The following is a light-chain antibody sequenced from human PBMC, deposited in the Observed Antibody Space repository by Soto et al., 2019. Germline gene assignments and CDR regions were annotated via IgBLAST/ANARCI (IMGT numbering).Light chain of an antibody. Sequence: QSVLTQPPSASGTPGQRVTIDCSGSNSNIGSHTLNWYQHLPGTAPKLLVYSSNQRPSGVPDRFSASKSGTSASLAISGLQYEDEAYYSCVAWDDSLSGVVFGGGTKVTVL. CDR3: VAWDDSLSGVV. J-gene: IGLJ2*01. V-gene: IGLV1-44*01. CDR2: SSN. CDR1: NSNIGSHT.